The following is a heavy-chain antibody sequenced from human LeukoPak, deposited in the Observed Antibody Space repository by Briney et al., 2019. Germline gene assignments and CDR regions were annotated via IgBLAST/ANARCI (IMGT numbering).Heavy chain of an antibody. CDR2: ISGSGGST. J-gene: IGHJ4*02. V-gene: IGHV3-23*01. CDR1: GFTFSSYA. Sequence: GGPLRLSCAASGFTFSSYAMSWVRQAPGKGLEWVSAISGSGGSTYYADSVKGRFTISRDNSKNTLYLQMNSLRAEDTAVYYCAKGSTTSDYDFWSGYYTPYYFDYWGQGTLVTVSS. CDR3: AKGSTTSDYDFWSGYYTPYYFDY. D-gene: IGHD3-3*01.